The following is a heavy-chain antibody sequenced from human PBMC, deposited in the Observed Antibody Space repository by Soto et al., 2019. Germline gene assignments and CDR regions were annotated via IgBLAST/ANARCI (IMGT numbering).Heavy chain of an antibody. J-gene: IGHJ4*02. CDR2: VYYSGTT. CDR3: ARLIHCKTTSCYFAY. D-gene: IGHD2-2*01. V-gene: IGHV4-39*01. Sequence: PSETLSLTCTVSGGSISSSSYYWAWVRQPPGKGLEWIGSVYYSGTTYYNPSLKSRVTISEDTSKNQFSLRLSSVTAADTAVFYCARLIHCKTTSCYFAYWGPGTLVTVSS. CDR1: GGSISSSSYY.